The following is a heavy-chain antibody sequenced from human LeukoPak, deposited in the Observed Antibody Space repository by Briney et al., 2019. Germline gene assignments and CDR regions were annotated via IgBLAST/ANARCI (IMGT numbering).Heavy chain of an antibody. CDR2: IYYSGST. J-gene: IGHJ4*02. V-gene: IGHV4-39*01. CDR1: GGSIYSSSYY. CDR3: AKGGIAARPRTPNDY. D-gene: IGHD6-6*01. Sequence: SETLSLTCTVSGGSIYSSSYYWGWIRQPPGKGLEWIGSIYYSGSTYYNPSLKSRVTISVDTSKNQFSLKLSSVTAADTAVYYCAKGGIAARPRTPNDYWGQGTLVTVSS.